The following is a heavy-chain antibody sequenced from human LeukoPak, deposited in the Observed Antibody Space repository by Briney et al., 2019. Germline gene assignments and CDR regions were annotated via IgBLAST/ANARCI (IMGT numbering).Heavy chain of an antibody. CDR1: GFTFSNYW. Sequence: PGGSLRLSCAASGFTFSNYWMHWVRQAPGKGLEWVSGINWNSRSLGYADSVKGRFTISRDSAKNSLYLQMNSLRAEDTALYYCAKGRGDIVATIDYWGQGTLVTVSS. D-gene: IGHD5-12*01. CDR3: AKGRGDIVATIDY. J-gene: IGHJ4*02. V-gene: IGHV3-9*01. CDR2: INWNSRSL.